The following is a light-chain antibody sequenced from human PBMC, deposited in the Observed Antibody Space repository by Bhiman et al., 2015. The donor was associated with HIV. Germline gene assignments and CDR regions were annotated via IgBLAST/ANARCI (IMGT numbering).Light chain of an antibody. CDR3: SSLTSSITYV. Sequence: QSALTQPASVSGSPGQSITISCTGTGSDVVGYNHVSWYQQHPGKAPKLMIYDVSNRPSGVSNRFSGSKSGNTASLTISGLQAEDEADYYCSSLTSSITYVFGTGTNVTVL. CDR1: GSDVVGYNH. CDR2: DVS. V-gene: IGLV2-14*03. J-gene: IGLJ1*01.